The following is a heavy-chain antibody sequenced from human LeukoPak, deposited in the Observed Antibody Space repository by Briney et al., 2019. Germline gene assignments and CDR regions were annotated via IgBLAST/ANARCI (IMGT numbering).Heavy chain of an antibody. D-gene: IGHD1-26*01. CDR1: GGTFKNYA. CDR2: ILPIFGTT. V-gene: IGHV1-69*13. CDR3: ARIVGATDY. Sequence: GASVKVSCKASGGTFKNYAISWVRQAPGQGLEWMGGILPIFGTTNYAQKFQARVTITADESTSTAYMEMSSLRSEDTAVYYCARIVGATDYWGQGTLVTVSS. J-gene: IGHJ4*02.